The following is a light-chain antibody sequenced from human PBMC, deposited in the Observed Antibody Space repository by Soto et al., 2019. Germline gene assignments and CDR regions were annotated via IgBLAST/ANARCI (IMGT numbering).Light chain of an antibody. V-gene: IGKV1-5*01. Sequence: DIQMTQSPSTLSASVGDRVTITCRASQSISSWLAWYQQKPGKAPKLLIYDASSLESGVPSRFSGSGSGREFTLTISSLQPDDFATYYCQQYNGYSWTFGQGTKVEIK. CDR1: QSISSW. J-gene: IGKJ1*01. CDR2: DAS. CDR3: QQYNGYSWT.